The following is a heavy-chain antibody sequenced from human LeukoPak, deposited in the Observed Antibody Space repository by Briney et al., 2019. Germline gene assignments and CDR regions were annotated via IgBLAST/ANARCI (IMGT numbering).Heavy chain of an antibody. CDR3: ARGLPRTEWTMVRGPKAIDY. J-gene: IGHJ4*02. V-gene: IGHV4-34*01. CDR1: GGSFSGYY. Sequence: SETLSLTCAVYGGSFSGYYWSWIRQPPGKGLEWIGEINHSGSTNYNPSLKSRVTISVDTSKNQFSLKLSSATAADTAVYYCARGLPRTEWTMVRGPKAIDYWGQGTLVTVSS. D-gene: IGHD3-10*01. CDR2: INHSGST.